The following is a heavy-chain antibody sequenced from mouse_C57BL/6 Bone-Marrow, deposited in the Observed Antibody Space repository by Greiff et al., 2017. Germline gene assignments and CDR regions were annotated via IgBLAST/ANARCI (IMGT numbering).Heavy chain of an antibody. D-gene: IGHD3-2*02. Sequence: VQLQQSGAELARPGASVKLSCKASGYTFTSSGISWVKQRTGPGLEWIGEIYPGSGSTNYNEKFKSKATLTVDTSSSTAYMQLSSLTSEDSAVYYCASQAPGMDYWGQGTSVTVSS. CDR2: IYPGSGST. CDR1: GYTFTSSG. J-gene: IGHJ4*01. V-gene: IGHV1-81*01. CDR3: ASQAPGMDY.